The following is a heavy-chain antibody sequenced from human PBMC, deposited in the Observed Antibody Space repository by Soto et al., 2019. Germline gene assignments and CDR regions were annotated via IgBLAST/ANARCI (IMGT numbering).Heavy chain of an antibody. CDR3: ARDVTPAAVTTNYYGMDV. CDR2: IYYSGST. V-gene: IGHV4-31*03. D-gene: IGHD4-17*01. Sequence: QVQLQESGPGLVKPSQTLSLTCTVSGGSISSGGYYWSWIRQHPGKGLEWIGYIYYSGSTYYNPSLKSRVTISVDTSKNQFSLKLSSVTAADTAVYYCARDVTPAAVTTNYYGMDVWGQGTTVTVSS. CDR1: GGSISSGGYY. J-gene: IGHJ6*02.